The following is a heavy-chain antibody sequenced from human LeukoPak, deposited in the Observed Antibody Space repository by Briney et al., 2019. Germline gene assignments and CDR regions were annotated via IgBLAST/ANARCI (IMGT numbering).Heavy chain of an antibody. CDR3: ARDRVVGATHFDY. Sequence: ASVKVSCKASGYTFTGYYMHWVRQAPGQGLEWMGWINPNSGGTNYAQKLQGRVTMTTDTSTSTAYMELRSLRSDDTAVYYCARDRVVGATHFDYWGQGTLVTVSS. CDR1: GYTFTGYY. D-gene: IGHD1-26*01. J-gene: IGHJ4*02. V-gene: IGHV1-2*02. CDR2: INPNSGGT.